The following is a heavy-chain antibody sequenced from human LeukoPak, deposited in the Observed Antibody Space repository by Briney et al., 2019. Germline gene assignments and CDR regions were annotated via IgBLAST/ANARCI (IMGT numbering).Heavy chain of an antibody. J-gene: IGHJ4*02. CDR2: IDSSGGYM. CDR3: ARGHWGLDY. V-gene: IGHV3-21*06. Sequence: PGGSLRLSCEASGFTFNTYSMNWARQAPGKGLEWVSSIDSSGGYMFYADSVKGRFIISRDNAKDSLYLQMNSLRAEDTAVYYCARGHWGLDYWGRGTLVTVSS. D-gene: IGHD7-27*01. CDR1: GFTFNTYS.